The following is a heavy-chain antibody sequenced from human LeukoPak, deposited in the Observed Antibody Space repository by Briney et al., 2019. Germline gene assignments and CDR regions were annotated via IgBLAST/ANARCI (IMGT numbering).Heavy chain of an antibody. D-gene: IGHD3-9*01. CDR3: VKGFYDILTAYWGGGDY. V-gene: IGHV3-64D*06. J-gene: IGHJ4*02. CDR2: ISSNGGST. CDR1: GFTFSSYA. Sequence: GGSPRLSCSASGFTFSSYAMHWVRQVRGKGLEYVSAISSNGGSTYYANSVKGRFTISRDNSKNTLYLQMSSLRADDTVVYYCVKGFYDILTAYWGGGDYWGQGTLLTVSS.